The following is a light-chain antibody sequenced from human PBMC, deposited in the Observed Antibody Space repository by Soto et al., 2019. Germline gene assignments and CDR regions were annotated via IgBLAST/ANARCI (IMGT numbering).Light chain of an antibody. Sequence: AIRMTQSPSSFSASTGDGVTITCRASQGISSYLAWYQQKPGKAPKLLIYAASTLQGGVPSRFSGSGSGTDFTLTISCLQSEDFATYYCQQYDSYPRTFGQGTKVEIK. CDR2: AAS. CDR1: QGISSY. CDR3: QQYDSYPRT. V-gene: IGKV1-8*01. J-gene: IGKJ1*01.